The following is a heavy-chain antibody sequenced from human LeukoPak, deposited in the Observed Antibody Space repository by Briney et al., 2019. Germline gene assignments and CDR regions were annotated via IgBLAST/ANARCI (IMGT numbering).Heavy chain of an antibody. CDR2: INHSGST. Sequence: SETLSLTCAVYGGSFSGYYWSWIRQPPGKGLEWIGEINHSGSTNYNPSLKSRVTISVDTSKNPFSLKLSSVTAADTAVYYCARSFLPTYWYFDLWGRGTLVTVSS. CDR3: ARSFLPTYWYFDL. V-gene: IGHV4-34*01. J-gene: IGHJ2*01. CDR1: GGSFSGYY.